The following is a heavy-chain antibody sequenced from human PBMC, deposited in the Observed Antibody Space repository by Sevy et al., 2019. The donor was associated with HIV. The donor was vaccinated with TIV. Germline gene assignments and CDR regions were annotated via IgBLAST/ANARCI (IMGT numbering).Heavy chain of an antibody. D-gene: IGHD3-16*02. V-gene: IGHV1-69*13. J-gene: IGHJ4*02. Sequence: ASVKVSCQTSGGTFSNHIINWVRQAPGHEFEWVGGILPVFGATNYAQRFRGRVTFAADDSTRTHYMELSSLGSDDTALYYCSQGMQFSFMLSQVPLTAFESWGQGTLVTVSS. CDR2: ILPVFGAT. CDR1: GGTFSNHI. CDR3: SQGMQFSFMLSQVPLTAFES.